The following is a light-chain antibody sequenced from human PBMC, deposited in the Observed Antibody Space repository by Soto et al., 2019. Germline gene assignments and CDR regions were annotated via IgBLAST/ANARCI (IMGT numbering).Light chain of an antibody. CDR1: QRVSSTY. CDR3: QQYGSSPPGFT. V-gene: IGKV3-20*01. CDR2: GAS. J-gene: IGKJ3*01. Sequence: EVVLTQSPDTLSLFPGERATLSCRASQRVSSTYFAWYRQKPGQPPSLLIYGASNRATGVPDRFSGSGSGTDFTLIISRMEPEDFALYYCQQYGSSPPGFTFGPGTTVEIK.